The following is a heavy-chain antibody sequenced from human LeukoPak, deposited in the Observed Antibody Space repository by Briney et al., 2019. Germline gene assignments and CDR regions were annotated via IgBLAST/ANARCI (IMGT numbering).Heavy chain of an antibody. CDR2: ISWNSGSI. D-gene: IGHD1-26*01. CDR1: GFTFDDYA. CDR3: AKAPKWELLRPHFDY. Sequence: QSGGSLRLSCAASGFTFDDYAMHWVRQAPGKGLEWVSGISWNSGSIGYADSVKGRFTISRDNAKNSLYLQMNSLRAEDTALYYCAKAPKWELLRPHFDYWGQGTLVTVSS. J-gene: IGHJ4*02. V-gene: IGHV3-9*01.